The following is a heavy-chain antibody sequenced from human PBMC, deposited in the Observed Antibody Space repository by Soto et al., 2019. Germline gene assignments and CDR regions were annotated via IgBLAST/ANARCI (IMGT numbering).Heavy chain of an antibody. Sequence: QVQLVQSGAEVKKPGSSVKVSCKASGGTFSSYAISWVRQAPGQGLEWMGGIIPIFGTANYAQKFQGRVTITADESTSTAYMELSSLRSEDTAVYYCARGIQLWQETYHYYGMDVWGQGTTVTVSS. CDR3: ARGIQLWQETYHYYGMDV. J-gene: IGHJ6*02. CDR1: GGTFSSYA. CDR2: IIPIFGTA. D-gene: IGHD5-18*01. V-gene: IGHV1-69*01.